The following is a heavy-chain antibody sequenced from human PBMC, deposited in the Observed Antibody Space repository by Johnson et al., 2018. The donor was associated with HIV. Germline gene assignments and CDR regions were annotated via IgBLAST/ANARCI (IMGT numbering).Heavy chain of an antibody. J-gene: IGHJ3*02. CDR1: EFTFSRFA. CDR2: IKQDGSEK. V-gene: IGHV3-7*01. D-gene: IGHD5-12*01. Sequence: VQLVESGGGVVRPGRSLRLSCAACEFTFSRFAMHWVRQAPGKGLEWVANIKQDGSEKYYVDSVKGRFTISRDNAKNSLYLQMNSLRAEDTAVYYCARDHSGYDSVTAAFDIWGQGTMVTVSS. CDR3: ARDHSGYDSVTAAFDI.